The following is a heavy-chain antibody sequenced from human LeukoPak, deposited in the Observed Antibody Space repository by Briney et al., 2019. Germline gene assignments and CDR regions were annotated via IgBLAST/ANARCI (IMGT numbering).Heavy chain of an antibody. CDR1: GFTFSNSA. CDR3: AKGRPGDV. V-gene: IGHV3-23*01. CDR2: ISGSGSGGST. Sequence: GGSLRLSCAASGFTFSNSAMSWVRQAPGKGLEWVSSISGSGSGGSTYYADSVKGRFSISRDNSKNTLYLQMNSLRPEDTAVYYCAKGRPGDVWGKGTTVTISS. J-gene: IGHJ6*04.